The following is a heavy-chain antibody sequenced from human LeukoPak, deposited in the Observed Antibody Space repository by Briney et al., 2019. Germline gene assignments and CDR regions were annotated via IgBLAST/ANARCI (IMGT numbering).Heavy chain of an antibody. CDR2: IIPIFGTA. CDR3: AREVYEILTGYPDYFDY. V-gene: IGHV1-69*13. CDR1: GGTFSSYA. Sequence: SVKVSCKASGGTFSSYAISWVRQAPGQGLEWMGGIIPIFGTANYAQKFQGRVTITADESTSTAYMELSSLRSEDTAVYYCAREVYEILTGYPDYFDYWGQGTLVTVSS. J-gene: IGHJ4*02. D-gene: IGHD3-9*01.